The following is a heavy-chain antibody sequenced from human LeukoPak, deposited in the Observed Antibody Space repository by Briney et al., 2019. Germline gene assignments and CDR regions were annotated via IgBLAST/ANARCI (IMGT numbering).Heavy chain of an antibody. V-gene: IGHV3-48*01. J-gene: IGHJ4*02. D-gene: IGHD3-10*01. Sequence: GGSLRLSCAASGFTFSNYNMNWVRQAPGKGLGWVSYISGNSYTIYNADSVKGRFIISRDNAKNSLFLQMNSLRAEDTAVYYCARDRSRMVRGVITFYWGQGTLVTVSS. CDR2: ISGNSYTI. CDR3: ARDRSRMVRGVITFY. CDR1: GFTFSNYN.